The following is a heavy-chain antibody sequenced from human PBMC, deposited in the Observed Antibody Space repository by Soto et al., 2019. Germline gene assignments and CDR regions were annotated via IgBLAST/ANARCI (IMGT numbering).Heavy chain of an antibody. Sequence: SATLSLACSVSGVSIGSHFWSWIRQAPGRGPELVGYIYHTVNTNYNPALKSRVTISMDTSKNLLSLQLSSVTAADTAVYYCARLQYTVVTALDIWGQGTMVTVSS. V-gene: IGHV4-59*11. D-gene: IGHD2-15*01. J-gene: IGHJ3*02. CDR1: GVSIGSHF. CDR2: IYHTVNT. CDR3: ARLQYTVVTALDI.